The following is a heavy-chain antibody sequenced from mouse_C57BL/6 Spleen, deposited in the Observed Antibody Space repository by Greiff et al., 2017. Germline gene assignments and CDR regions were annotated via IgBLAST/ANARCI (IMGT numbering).Heavy chain of an antibody. CDR1: GFTFSDYY. D-gene: IGHD2-12*01. J-gene: IGHJ3*01. CDR2: INYDGSST. V-gene: IGHV5-16*01. Sequence: EVKLMESEGGLVQPGSSMKLSCTASGFTFSDYYMAWVRQVPEKGLEWVANINYDGSSTYYLDSLKSRFIISRDNAKNILYLQMSSLKSEDTATYYCAREGDDGWFAYWGQGTLVTVSA. CDR3: AREGDDGWFAY.